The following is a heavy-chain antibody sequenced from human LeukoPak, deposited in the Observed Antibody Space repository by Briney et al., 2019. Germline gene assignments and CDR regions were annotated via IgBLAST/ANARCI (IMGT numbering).Heavy chain of an antibody. Sequence: SVKVSCKASGGTFSSYAISWVRQAPGQGLEWMGGNIPIFGTANYAQKFQGRVTITADESTSTAYMELSSLRSEDTAVYYCARESGYSYGSLDYWGQGTLVTVSS. CDR2: NIPIFGTA. CDR3: ARESGYSYGSLDY. J-gene: IGHJ4*02. D-gene: IGHD5-18*01. CDR1: GGTFSSYA. V-gene: IGHV1-69*13.